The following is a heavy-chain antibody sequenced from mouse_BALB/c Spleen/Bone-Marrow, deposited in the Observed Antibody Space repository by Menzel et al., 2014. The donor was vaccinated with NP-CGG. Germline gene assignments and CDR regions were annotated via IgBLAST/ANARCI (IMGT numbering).Heavy chain of an antibody. V-gene: IGHV5-17*02. CDR3: ARGYYYGSSHYWYFDV. CDR1: GFTFSSFG. CDR2: ISSGSSST. D-gene: IGHD1-1*01. Sequence: EVQRVESGGGLVQPGGPRKLSCVASGFTFSSFGMHWVRQAPEKGLEWVAYISSGSSSTYYADTLKGRFTISRDNPKNTLFLQMTSRRSEDTAMYYCARGYYYGSSHYWYFDVWGAGTTVTVSS. J-gene: IGHJ1*01.